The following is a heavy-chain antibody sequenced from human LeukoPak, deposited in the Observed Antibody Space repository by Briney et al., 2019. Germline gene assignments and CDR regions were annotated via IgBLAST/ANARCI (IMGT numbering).Heavy chain of an antibody. Sequence: PGGSLRLSCAASGFAFSNFAMNWVRQAPGKGLEWVSVIYSGGSTYYADSVKGRFTISRDNSKNTLYLQMNSLRAEDTAVYYCASDRWFGESHFDYWGQGTLVTVSS. CDR3: ASDRWFGESHFDY. CDR1: GFAFSNFA. CDR2: IYSGGST. V-gene: IGHV3-53*01. J-gene: IGHJ4*02. D-gene: IGHD3-10*01.